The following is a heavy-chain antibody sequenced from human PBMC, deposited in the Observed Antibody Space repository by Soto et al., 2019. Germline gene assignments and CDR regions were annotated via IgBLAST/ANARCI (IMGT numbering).Heavy chain of an antibody. Sequence: SETLSLTCAVSGYSISSGYYWGWLRQPPGKGLEWIGSIHHGGSTYYNPSLNSRVTLSIDMTNNHVSLILNSVTAADTAVYYCVRVGPWVPYYYDSSPYTFENWFDPWGQGTLVTVSS. CDR2: IHHGGST. CDR3: VRVGPWVPYYYDSSPYTFENWFDP. V-gene: IGHV4-38-2*01. CDR1: GYSISSGYY. J-gene: IGHJ5*02. D-gene: IGHD3-22*01.